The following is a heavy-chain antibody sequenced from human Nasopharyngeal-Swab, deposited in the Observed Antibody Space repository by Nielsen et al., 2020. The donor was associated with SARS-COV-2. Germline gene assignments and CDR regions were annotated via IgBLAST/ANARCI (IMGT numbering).Heavy chain of an antibody. V-gene: IGHV3-48*04. J-gene: IGHJ4*02. D-gene: IGHD3-10*01. Sequence: GGSLRLSCVASGFTFRNYNINWVRQAPGRGLEWVSYISTSSSTIHYADSVKGRFTISRDNAKDSLYLQMDSLRTEDTAFYYCARVGGRTSPMGSWGQGTLVTVSS. CDR3: ARVGGRTSPMGS. CDR1: GFTFRNYN. CDR2: ISTSSSTI.